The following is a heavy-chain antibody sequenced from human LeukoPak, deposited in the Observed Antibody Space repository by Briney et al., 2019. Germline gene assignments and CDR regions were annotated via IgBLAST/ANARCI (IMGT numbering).Heavy chain of an antibody. CDR2: ISSSSYI. D-gene: IGHD6-6*01. V-gene: IGHV3-21*01. Sequence: GGSLRLSCAASGFTFSSYSMNWVRQAPGKGLEWVSSISSSSYIYYADSVKGRFTISRDNAKNSLYLQMNSLRAEDTAVYYCARSCIAARPYYYYMDVWGKGTTVTVSS. CDR3: ARSCIAARPYYYYMDV. CDR1: GFTFSSYS. J-gene: IGHJ6*03.